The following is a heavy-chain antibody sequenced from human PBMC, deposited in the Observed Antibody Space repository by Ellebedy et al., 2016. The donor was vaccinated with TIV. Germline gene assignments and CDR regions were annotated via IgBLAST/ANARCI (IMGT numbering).Heavy chain of an antibody. Sequence: AASVKVSCKASGYTFSSYFMHWVRQAPGQGLEWMGIINPSVGSTTYAQNLQGRFTMTRDTSTTTVYMELSSLRSEETAVYYCARARGSGWLHTPDYWGQGTLVIVSS. D-gene: IGHD6-19*01. CDR1: GYTFSSYF. V-gene: IGHV1-46*04. CDR2: INPSVGST. CDR3: ARARGSGWLHTPDY. J-gene: IGHJ4*02.